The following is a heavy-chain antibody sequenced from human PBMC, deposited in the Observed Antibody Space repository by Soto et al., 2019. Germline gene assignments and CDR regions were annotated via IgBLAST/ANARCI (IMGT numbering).Heavy chain of an antibody. J-gene: IGHJ5*02. Sequence: XETLSLTCTVSGGCVSSGSHYWSWIRQPPGKGLEWIGNIYYSGSTKYNPSLKSRVTISVDRSRNHFSLNLRSVTTADTALYYCPRDTSYDFWSGYVGFDPWGQGTLVTVSS. CDR2: IYYSGST. CDR1: GGCVSSGSHY. CDR3: PRDTSYDFWSGYVGFDP. V-gene: IGHV4-61*03. D-gene: IGHD3-3*01.